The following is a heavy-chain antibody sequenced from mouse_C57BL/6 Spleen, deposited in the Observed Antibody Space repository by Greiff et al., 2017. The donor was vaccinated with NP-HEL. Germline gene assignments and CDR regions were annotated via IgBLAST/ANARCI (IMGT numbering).Heavy chain of an antibody. D-gene: IGHD2-14*01. CDR1: GYTFTSYW. V-gene: IGHV1-64*01. CDR2: IHPNSGST. CDR3: AREGVLDYFDY. Sequence: QVQLQQPGAELVKPGASVKLSCKASGYTFTSYWMHWVKQRPGQGLEWIGMIHPNSGSTNYNEKFKSKATLTVDKSSSTAYMQLSSLTSEDSAVNDCAREGVLDYFDYWGQGTTLTVSA. J-gene: IGHJ2*01.